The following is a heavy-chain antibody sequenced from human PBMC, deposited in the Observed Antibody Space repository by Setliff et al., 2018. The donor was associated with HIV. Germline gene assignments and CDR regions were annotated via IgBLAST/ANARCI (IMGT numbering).Heavy chain of an antibody. CDR3: ARQDIPTGYYLFDY. J-gene: IGHJ4*02. CDR2: INPNSSDT. CDR1: GYTFTGYY. D-gene: IGHD3-9*01. V-gene: IGHV1-2*02. Sequence: ASVKVSCKASGYTFTGYYMHWVRQAPGQGLEWVGWINPNSSDTNYAQKFQGRVTMTRDTSINTVYMELSSLTSDDTALYYCARQDIPTGYYLFDYWGQGTQVTVSS.